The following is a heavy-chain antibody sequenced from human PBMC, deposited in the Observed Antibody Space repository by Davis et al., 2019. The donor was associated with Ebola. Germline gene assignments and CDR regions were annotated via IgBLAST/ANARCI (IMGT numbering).Heavy chain of an antibody. J-gene: IGHJ6*02. CDR1: GYTFTSYG. V-gene: IGHV1-8*02. D-gene: IGHD3-9*01. CDR3: ARGIVNFDWLSNYYYYYGMDV. CDR2: MNPNSGNT. Sequence: ASVKVSCKASGYTFTSYGISWVRQAPGQGLEWMGWMNPNSGNTGYAQKFQGRVTMTRNTSISTAYMELSSLRSEDTAVYYCARGIVNFDWLSNYYYYYGMDVWGQGTTVTVSS.